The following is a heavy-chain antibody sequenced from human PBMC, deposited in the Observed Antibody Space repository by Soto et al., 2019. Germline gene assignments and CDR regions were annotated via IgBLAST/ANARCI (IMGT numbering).Heavy chain of an antibody. J-gene: IGHJ6*02. V-gene: IGHV3-7*01. D-gene: IGHD3-3*01. CDR2: IKQDGSEK. Sequence: GGSLRLSCAASGFTFSSYWMSWVRQAPGKGLEWVANIKQDGSEKYYVDSVKGRFTISRDNAKNSLYLQMNSLRAEDTAVYYCARRNYDFWSGYYPIYYYYGMDVWGQGTTVTVSS. CDR1: GFTFSSYW. CDR3: ARRNYDFWSGYYPIYYYYGMDV.